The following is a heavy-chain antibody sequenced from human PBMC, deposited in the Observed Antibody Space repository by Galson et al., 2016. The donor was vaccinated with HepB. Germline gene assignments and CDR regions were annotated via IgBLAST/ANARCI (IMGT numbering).Heavy chain of an antibody. V-gene: IGHV3-30-3*01. D-gene: IGHD6-19*01. CDR3: ARGDLKTGWLDDY. Sequence: SLRLSCAVSGFTFSNYAMHWVRQAPGEGLDWMALISYDGSNEYYADSVKGRFTLSRDNSNNTLYLQMNSLRAEDTAMYFCARGDLKTGWLDDYWGQGTLVTVSS. J-gene: IGHJ4*02. CDR1: GFTFSNYA. CDR2: ISYDGSNE.